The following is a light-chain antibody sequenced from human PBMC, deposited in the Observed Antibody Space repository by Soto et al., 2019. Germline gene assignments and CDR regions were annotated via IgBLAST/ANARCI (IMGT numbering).Light chain of an antibody. J-gene: IGKJ3*01. CDR3: HQFGMSPFT. V-gene: IGKV3-20*01. CDR2: GPS. CDR1: QSVRGNY. Sequence: EVVLTQSPGTLSLSPGESATLSCRASQSVRGNYLAWYQQRPGRAPRLLVYGPSVRAADIPDRFRGSGSRSDFNLTINRVKPEDFAVYYCHQFGMSPFTFGPGTTLDIK.